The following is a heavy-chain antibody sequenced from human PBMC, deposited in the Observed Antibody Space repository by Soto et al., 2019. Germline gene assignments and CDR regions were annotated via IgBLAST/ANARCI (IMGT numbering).Heavy chain of an antibody. J-gene: IGHJ4*02. V-gene: IGHV3-30*03. D-gene: IGHD5-18*01. CDR1: GFTFTSYG. Sequence: QSHLVESGGGLVQPGRSRRLSCAASGFTFTSYGMHWVRQAPGTRLEWVAVISYDGGRQHYADSVKGRFTISRDNSQNTVLMQMNSLRAEDTAVYYCVSARGYGHASVPYSWGQGTLVSVSS. CDR3: VSARGYGHASVPYS. CDR2: ISYDGGRQ.